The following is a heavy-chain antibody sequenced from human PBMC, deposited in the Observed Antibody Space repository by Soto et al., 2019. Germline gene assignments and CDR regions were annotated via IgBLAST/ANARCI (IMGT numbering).Heavy chain of an antibody. Sequence: SQTLSLTCALAGGSSISADSYWFWIRKQPGKGREWIGYIAYSGDTYYNPSLRSRVTSSADTSENKFSLTLKSVTAADTAVYFCAKDFGRSAIGPWGQGTSVTVSS. J-gene: IGHJ5*02. CDR2: IAYSGDT. CDR3: AKDFGRSAIGP. D-gene: IGHD2-15*01. V-gene: IGHV4-31*11. CDR1: GGSSISADSY.